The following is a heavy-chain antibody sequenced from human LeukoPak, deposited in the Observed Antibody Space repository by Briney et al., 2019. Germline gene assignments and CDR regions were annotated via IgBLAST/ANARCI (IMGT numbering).Heavy chain of an antibody. CDR2: ISGTVIGERT. D-gene: IGHD3-10*01. CDR3: LCYYASATFY. Sequence: GGSLRLSCAASGFTFSSYAMSWVRQAPGKGLEWVSDISGTVIGERTYYADSVKGRFTISRDNSKNTLYSQMNGLRADDTAVYYCLCYYASATFYWGQGTLVTVSS. CDR1: GFTFSSYA. V-gene: IGHV3-23*01. J-gene: IGHJ4*02.